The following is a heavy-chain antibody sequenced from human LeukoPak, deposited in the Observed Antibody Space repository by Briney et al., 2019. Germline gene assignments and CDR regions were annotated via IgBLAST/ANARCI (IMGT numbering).Heavy chain of an antibody. CDR1: GFTFSSYE. D-gene: IGHD3-3*01. V-gene: IGHV3-48*03. Sequence: GGSLRLSCAASGFTFSSYEMNWVRQAPGKGQERVSYISSSGSTIYYADSVKGRFTISRDNAKISLYLQMNSLRAEDTAVYYCAREILDFWSGYYFDYWGQGTLVTVSS. CDR2: ISSSGSTI. J-gene: IGHJ4*02. CDR3: AREILDFWSGYYFDY.